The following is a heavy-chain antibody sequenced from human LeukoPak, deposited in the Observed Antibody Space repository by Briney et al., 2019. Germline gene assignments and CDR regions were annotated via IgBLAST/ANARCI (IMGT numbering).Heavy chain of an antibody. CDR1: GYTFTSYD. CDR3: ARGTEKYYYDSSGYPTLYYMDV. V-gene: IGHV1-8*01. CDR2: MNPNSGNT. Sequence: GASVKVSCKASGYTFTSYDINWVRQATGQGLEWMGWMNPNSGNTGYAQKFQGRVTMTRNTSISTAYMELSSLRSEDTAVYSCARGTEKYYYDSSGYPTLYYMDVWGKGTTVTVSS. J-gene: IGHJ6*03. D-gene: IGHD3-22*01.